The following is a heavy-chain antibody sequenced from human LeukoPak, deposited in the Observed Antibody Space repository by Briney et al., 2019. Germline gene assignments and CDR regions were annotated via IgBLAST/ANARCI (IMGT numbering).Heavy chain of an antibody. CDR3: ARSWSIAAAGLDY. CDR2: IYYSGST. D-gene: IGHD6-13*01. CDR1: Y. Sequence: SETLSLTCTDYWSWIRQPPGKGLEWIGYIYYSGSTNYNPSLKSRVTISVDTSKNQFSLKLSSVTAADTAVYYCARSWSIAAAGLDYWGQGTLVTVSS. J-gene: IGHJ4*02. V-gene: IGHV4-59*01.